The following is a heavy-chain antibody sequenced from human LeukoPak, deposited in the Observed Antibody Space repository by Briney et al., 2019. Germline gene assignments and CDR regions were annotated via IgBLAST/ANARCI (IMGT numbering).Heavy chain of an antibody. D-gene: IGHD3-22*01. Sequence: GGSLRLSCAASGFTFSSYWMSWVRQAPGKGLEWVANIKQDGSEKYYVDSVKGRFTISRDNAKNSLYLQMNSLRPDDTAVYYCARDPSSGYYLYFDYWGQGTLLTVSS. CDR2: IKQDGSEK. CDR1: GFTFSSYW. J-gene: IGHJ4*02. CDR3: ARDPSSGYYLYFDY. V-gene: IGHV3-7*01.